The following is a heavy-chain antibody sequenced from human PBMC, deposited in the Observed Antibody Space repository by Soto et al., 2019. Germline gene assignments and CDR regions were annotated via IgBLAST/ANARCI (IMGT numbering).Heavy chain of an antibody. Sequence: QVKLVESGGGVVQPGTSLRLSCTASGFDFSNSGIQWVRQTPGKGLEWVALISFDGDKYYVDSVKGRFTISRDNPTNTVYLQMNRLRPDDTGVYYCARDYARGWCQFWGQGTLVTVSS. CDR1: GFDFSNSG. V-gene: IGHV3-30*03. CDR3: ARDYARGWCQF. J-gene: IGHJ4*02. CDR2: ISFDGDK. D-gene: IGHD2-8*02.